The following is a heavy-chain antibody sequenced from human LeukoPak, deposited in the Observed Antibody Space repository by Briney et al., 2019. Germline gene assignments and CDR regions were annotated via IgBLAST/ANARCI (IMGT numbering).Heavy chain of an antibody. Sequence: GGSLRLSCAASGFTFDDYAMHWVRQAPGKGLEWVSLISWDGGSTYYADSVKGRFTISRDNSKNSLYLQMNSLRAEDTALYYCAKAYCGGDCYSNMDVWGKGTTVTVSS. CDR3: AKAYCGGDCYSNMDV. J-gene: IGHJ6*03. CDR2: ISWDGGST. CDR1: GFTFDDYA. D-gene: IGHD2-21*02. V-gene: IGHV3-43D*03.